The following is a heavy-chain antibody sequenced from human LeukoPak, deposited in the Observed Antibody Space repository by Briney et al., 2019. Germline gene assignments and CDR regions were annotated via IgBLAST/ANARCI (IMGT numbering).Heavy chain of an antibody. J-gene: IGHJ6*02. CDR3: ARARDFRGVNPSLNYYYGMDV. CDR1: GFTFSSYA. Sequence: GSLRLSWAASGFTFSSYAMSWVRQAPGKGLEWVSAISGSGGSTYYADSVKGRFTVSRDNAKNSLYLQMNSLRAEDTAVYYCARARDFRGVNPSLNYYYGMDVWGQGTTVTVSS. V-gene: IGHV3-23*01. D-gene: IGHD3-10*01. CDR2: ISGSGGST.